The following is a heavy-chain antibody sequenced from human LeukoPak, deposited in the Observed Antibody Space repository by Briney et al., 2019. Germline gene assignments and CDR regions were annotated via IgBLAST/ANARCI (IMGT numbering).Heavy chain of an antibody. Sequence: SSVKVSCKASGGTFNSYAISWVRQAPGQGLEWRGGSVPIFGTANYAQKFQGRVTITADKSTSTVYMELSSLRSEDTAVYYCARVVLLWFGESTYYYYGMDVWGKGTTVSVST. J-gene: IGHJ6*04. V-gene: IGHV1-69*06. CDR3: ARVVLLWFGESTYYYYGMDV. D-gene: IGHD3-10*01. CDR1: GGTFNSYA. CDR2: SVPIFGTA.